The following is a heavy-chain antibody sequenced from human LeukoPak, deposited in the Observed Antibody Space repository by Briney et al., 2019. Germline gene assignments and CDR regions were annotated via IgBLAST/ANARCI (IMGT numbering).Heavy chain of an antibody. V-gene: IGHV4-61*08. J-gene: IGHJ3*02. CDR1: GGSISSDGYY. D-gene: IGHD3-22*01. Sequence: SETLSLTCTVSGGSISSDGYYWSWIRQPPGKGLEWIGYIYYSGSTNYNPSLKSRVTISVDTSKNQFSLKLSSVTAADTAVCYCARDGFDSSGYYYPLHAFDIWGQGTMVTVSS. CDR2: IYYSGST. CDR3: ARDGFDSSGYYYPLHAFDI.